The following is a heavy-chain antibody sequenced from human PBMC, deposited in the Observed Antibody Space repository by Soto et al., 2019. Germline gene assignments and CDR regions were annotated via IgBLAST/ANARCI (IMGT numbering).Heavy chain of an antibody. Sequence: LETLSLTCAVYGGSFSGYYWSWIRQPPGKGLEWIGEINHSGSTNYNPSLKSRVTISVDTSKNQFSLKLSSVTAADTAVYYCAKSRRGVIGWFDPWGQGTLVTVSS. CDR2: INHSGST. CDR3: AKSRRGVIGWFDP. CDR1: GGSFSGYY. D-gene: IGHD3-10*01. V-gene: IGHV4-34*01. J-gene: IGHJ5*02.